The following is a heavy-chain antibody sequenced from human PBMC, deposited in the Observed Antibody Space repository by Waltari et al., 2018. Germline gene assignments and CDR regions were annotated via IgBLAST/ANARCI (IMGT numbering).Heavy chain of an antibody. V-gene: IGHV3-15*01. D-gene: IGHD2-8*01. CDR1: GFTFSRSW. Sequence: VQLVDSGGGLVKPGGSLSLSCAASGFTFSRSWMSWVRQAPGKGLDWVGRIKSKTDGETTDYAAPVKGRFTISRDDSKNTLFLQMDSLKSEDTAVYYCTTGGVKGPHDAFDIWGQGTIVTVSS. CDR2: IKSKTDGETT. CDR3: TTGGVKGPHDAFDI. J-gene: IGHJ3*02.